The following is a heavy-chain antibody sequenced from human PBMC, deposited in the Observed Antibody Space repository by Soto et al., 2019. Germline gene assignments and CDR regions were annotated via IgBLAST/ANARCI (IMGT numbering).Heavy chain of an antibody. Sequence: QVQLVQSGAEVKKPGSSVKVSCEASGGAFSSHAITWVRQARGQGLEWMGGIIPVFGSANYAQRFQGRLTITADASTNTAYMELSSLRSEDTAVYYCARGSHPPARSGDITRWDVWGQGTTVTVSS. D-gene: IGHD5-12*01. CDR1: GGAFSSHA. CDR2: IIPVFGSA. CDR3: ARGSHPPARSGDITRWDV. J-gene: IGHJ6*02. V-gene: IGHV1-69*01.